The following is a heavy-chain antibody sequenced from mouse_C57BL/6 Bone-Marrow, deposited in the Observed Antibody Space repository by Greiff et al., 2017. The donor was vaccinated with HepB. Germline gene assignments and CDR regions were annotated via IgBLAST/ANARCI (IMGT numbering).Heavy chain of an antibody. Sequence: DVMLVESGGDLVKPGGSLKLSCAASGFTFSSYGMSWVRQTPDKRLEWVATISSGGSYTYYPDSVKGRFTISRDNAKNTLYLQMSSLKSEDTAMYYCARPLYYYGSSLYYFDYWGQGTTLTVSS. CDR3: ARPLYYYGSSLYYFDY. D-gene: IGHD1-1*01. CDR2: ISSGGSYT. V-gene: IGHV5-6*02. CDR1: GFTFSSYG. J-gene: IGHJ2*01.